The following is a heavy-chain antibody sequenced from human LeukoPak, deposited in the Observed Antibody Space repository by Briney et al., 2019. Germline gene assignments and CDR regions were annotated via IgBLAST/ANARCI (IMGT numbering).Heavy chain of an antibody. V-gene: IGHV4-30-2*01. D-gene: IGHD2-2*01. Sequence: SETLSLTCTVSGGSISSGGYYWSWIRQPPGKGLEWIGYIYHSGSTYYNPSLKSRVTISVDRSKNQFSLKLSSVTAADTAVYYCARGSTSTNYWGQGTLVTVSS. CDR1: GGSISSGGYY. J-gene: IGHJ4*02. CDR2: IYHSGST. CDR3: ARGSTSTNY.